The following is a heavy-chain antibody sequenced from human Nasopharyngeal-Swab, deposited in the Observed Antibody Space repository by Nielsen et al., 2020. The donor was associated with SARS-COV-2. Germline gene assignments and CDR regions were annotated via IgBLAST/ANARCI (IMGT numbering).Heavy chain of an antibody. CDR2: IKQDASEV. D-gene: IGHD3-22*01. Sequence: GGSLRLSCATSGFSFNVYWMTWVRQVPGGGLEWVANIKQDASEVHYVDSVRGRFTISRDNAKNSLYLQMNSLRAEDTAVYFCARGRTVGGYYFGYFDLWGQGTLVTVSS. J-gene: IGHJ4*02. V-gene: IGHV3-7*01. CDR3: ARGRTVGGYYFGYFDL. CDR1: GFSFNVYW.